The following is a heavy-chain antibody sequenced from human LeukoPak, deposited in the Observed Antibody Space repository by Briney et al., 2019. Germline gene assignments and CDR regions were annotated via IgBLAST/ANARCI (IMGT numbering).Heavy chain of an antibody. J-gene: IGHJ6*02. V-gene: IGHV3-30-3*01. CDR2: ISYDGNNK. CDR1: GFTFSSYW. CDR3: ARGDFKIAAAGYYGMAV. Sequence: GGSLRLSCAASGFTFSSYWMSWVRQAPGKGLEWVTFISYDGNNKYYADSVKGRFTISRDNSKNTLYLQMNSLRAEDTAVYYCARGDFKIAAAGYYGMAVWGQGTTVTVSS. D-gene: IGHD6-13*01.